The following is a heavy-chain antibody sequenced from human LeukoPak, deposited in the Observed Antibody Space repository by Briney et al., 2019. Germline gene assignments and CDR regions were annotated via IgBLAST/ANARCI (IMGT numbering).Heavy chain of an antibody. D-gene: IGHD3-10*01. CDR2: INHSGST. J-gene: IGHJ4*02. V-gene: IGHV4-34*01. CDR1: GGSFSGYY. Sequence: PSETLSLTCAVYGGSFSGYYWSWIRQPPGKGLEWIGEINHSGSTNYNPSLKSRFNISVDTSKNQFSLKLRSVTAADSAVYYCARVVWFGELLPFDYWGQGILVTASS. CDR3: ARVVWFGELLPFDY.